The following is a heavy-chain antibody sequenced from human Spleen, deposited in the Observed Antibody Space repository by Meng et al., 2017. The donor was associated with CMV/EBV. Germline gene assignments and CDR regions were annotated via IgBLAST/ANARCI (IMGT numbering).Heavy chain of an antibody. CDR3: ASEQQLVRGAVAAHFDY. V-gene: IGHV3-66*02. J-gene: IGHJ4*02. CDR2: IYSGGST. CDR1: GFTVSSNY. D-gene: IGHD6-13*01. Sequence: GFTVSSNYMSWVRQAPGQGLEWVSLIYSGGSTYYADSVKGRFTVSRDTSKNTLYLQMNSLSPEDTAVYYCASEQQLVRGAVAAHFDYWGQGTLVTVSS.